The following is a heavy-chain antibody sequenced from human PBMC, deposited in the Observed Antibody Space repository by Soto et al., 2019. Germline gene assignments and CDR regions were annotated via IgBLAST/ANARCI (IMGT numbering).Heavy chain of an antibody. Sequence: SETLSLTCTVSGGSISSSSYYWGRIRQPPGKGLEWIGSIYYSGSTYYNPSLKSRVTISVDTSKNQFSLKLSSVTAADTAVYYCARQVLLWFGESLVLDAFDIWGQGTMVTVS. D-gene: IGHD3-10*01. V-gene: IGHV4-39*01. CDR3: ARQVLLWFGESLVLDAFDI. J-gene: IGHJ3*02. CDR1: GGSISSSSYY. CDR2: IYYSGST.